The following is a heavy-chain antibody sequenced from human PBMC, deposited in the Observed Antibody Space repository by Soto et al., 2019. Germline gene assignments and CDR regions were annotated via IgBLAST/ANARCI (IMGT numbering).Heavy chain of an antibody. CDR3: ARVLGFGTTGTGNTRYYYYYGMDV. CDR2: ISAYNGNT. Sequence: ASVKVSCKASGYTFTSYGISWVRQAPGQGLERMGWISAYNGNTNYAQKLQGRVTMTTDTSTSTAYMELRSLRSDDTAVYYCARVLGFGTTGTGNTRYYYYYGMDVWGQGTTVTVS. CDR1: GYTFTSYG. J-gene: IGHJ6*02. V-gene: IGHV1-18*01. D-gene: IGHD1-1*01.